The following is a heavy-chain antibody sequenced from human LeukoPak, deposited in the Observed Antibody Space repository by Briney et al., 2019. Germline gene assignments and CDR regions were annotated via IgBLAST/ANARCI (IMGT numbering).Heavy chain of an antibody. CDR1: GGSISSYY. D-gene: IGHD2-2*01. J-gene: IGHJ4*02. CDR2: IDGGATT. V-gene: IGHV3-53*01. CDR3: AKDGHCSSTSCQFDY. Sequence: ETLSLTCTVSGGSISSYYWSWIRQPPGKGLEWVSAIDGGATTYYADSAKGRFAISRDNAKNTLSLHMDSLTAEDTAIYFCAKDGHCSSTSCQFDYWGQGTLVTVSS.